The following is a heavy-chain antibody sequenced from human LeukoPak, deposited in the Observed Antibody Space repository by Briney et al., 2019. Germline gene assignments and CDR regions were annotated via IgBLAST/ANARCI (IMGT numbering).Heavy chain of an antibody. J-gene: IGHJ5*02. V-gene: IGHV4-59*01. CDR3: AREVITMVQGDWFDP. Sequence: SETLSLTCTVSGGSISSYYWSWIRQPPGKGLEWIGYIYYSGSTNYNPSLKSRVTISVDTSKNQFSLKLSSVTAADPAVYYCAREVITMVQGDWFDPSGQGTLVTVSS. CDR2: IYYSGST. D-gene: IGHD3-10*01. CDR1: GGSISSYY.